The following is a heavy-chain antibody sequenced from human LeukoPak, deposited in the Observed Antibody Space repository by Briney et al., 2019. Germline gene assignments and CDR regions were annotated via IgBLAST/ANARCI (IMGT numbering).Heavy chain of an antibody. V-gene: IGHV3-15*01. J-gene: IGHJ3*02. CDR3: TTGGSYFNDAFDI. CDR1: GFTFSNAW. Sequence: GGSLRLSCAASGFTFSNAWMSWVRQAPGKGLEWVGRIKSKTDGGTTDYAAPVKGRFTISRDDLKNTLYLQMNSLKTEDTAVYYCTTGGSYFNDAFDIWGQGTMVTVSS. CDR2: IKSKTDGGTT. D-gene: IGHD1-26*01.